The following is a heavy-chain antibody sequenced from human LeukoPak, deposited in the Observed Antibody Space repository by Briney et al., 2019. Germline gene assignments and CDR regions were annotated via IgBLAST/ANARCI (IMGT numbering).Heavy chain of an antibody. CDR2: INPNSGGT. CDR1: GHTFTGYY. V-gene: IGHV1-2*02. Sequence: ASVKVSCKASGHTFTGYYMHWVRPAPGQGLEWMGWINPNSGGTNHAQKFQGRVSMTRDTSISTAYMELSRLRPDDTAVYYCAQSSGWDSLKYWGQGTLVTVSS. CDR3: AQSSGWDSLKY. D-gene: IGHD6-19*01. J-gene: IGHJ4*02.